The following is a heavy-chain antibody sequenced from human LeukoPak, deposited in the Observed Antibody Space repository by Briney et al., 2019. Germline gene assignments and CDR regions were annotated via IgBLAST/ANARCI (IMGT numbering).Heavy chain of an antibody. CDR2: INPNSGGT. CDR3: AREADRLRFFDY. Sequence: AASVKVSCKASGYTFTGYYMHWVRQAPGQGLEWMGRINPNSGGTNYAQKFQGWVTMTRDTSISTAYMELSRLRSDDTAVYYCAREADRLRFFDYWGQGTLVTVSS. V-gene: IGHV1-2*04. D-gene: IGHD5-12*01. CDR1: GYTFTGYY. J-gene: IGHJ4*02.